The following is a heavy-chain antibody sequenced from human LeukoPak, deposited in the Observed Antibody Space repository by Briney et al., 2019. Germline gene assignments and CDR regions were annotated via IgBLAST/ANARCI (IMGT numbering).Heavy chain of an antibody. CDR1: GFSFSRHN. V-gene: IGHV3-21*01. J-gene: IGHJ3*02. Sequence: GGSLRLFCAASGFSFSRHNMNWVRQAPMKGLEWVSSIGSDGSYIYYADSVQGRFTISRDNAKNSLYLQMNSLTAEDTAVYYCARKMKTGDRVGSFDIWGQGTTVTVSS. D-gene: IGHD1-1*01. CDR2: IGSDGSYI. CDR3: ARKMKTGDRVGSFDI.